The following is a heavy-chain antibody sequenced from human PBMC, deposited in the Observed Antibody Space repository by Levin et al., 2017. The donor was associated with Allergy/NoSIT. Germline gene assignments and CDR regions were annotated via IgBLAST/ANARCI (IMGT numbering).Heavy chain of an antibody. J-gene: IGHJ4*02. CDR1: GFRVETFA. CDR3: AKDHPSSGWPAFEV. D-gene: IGHD6-19*01. V-gene: IGHV3-23*01. CDR2: ITNNKGKT. Sequence: GGSLRLSCAVSGFRVETFAMSWVRQTPGKGLEWLSAITNNKGKTYYADSVKGRFTISRDNSENTVFLQMNSLRVDDTAVYYCAKDHPSSGWPAFEVWGQGTLVTVSS.